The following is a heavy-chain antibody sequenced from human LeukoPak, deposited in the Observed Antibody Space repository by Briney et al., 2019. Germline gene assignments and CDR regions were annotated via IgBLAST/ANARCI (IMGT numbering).Heavy chain of an antibody. CDR3: AKHGARGLTGTTFDY. J-gene: IGHJ4*02. V-gene: IGHV3-23*01. CDR2: ISGSGDST. Sequence: QPGGSLRLSCAASGYTFSNYAMSWVRQAPGKGLEWVSAISGSGDSTYYADSVKGRFTISRDNSQNALYLQMNSLRAEDTAIYYCAKHGARGLTGTTFDYWGQGTLVTVSS. CDR1: GYTFSNYA. D-gene: IGHD1-20*01.